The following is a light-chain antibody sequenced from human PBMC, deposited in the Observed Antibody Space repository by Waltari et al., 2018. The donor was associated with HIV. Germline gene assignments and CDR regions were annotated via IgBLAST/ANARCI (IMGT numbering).Light chain of an antibody. CDR2: TNN. Sequence: QSVLTQPPSASGTPGQRVTISCSGSSSNIGGNTVNWFQPLPGTAPKLLIYTNNQRPSWVPDRCSGSKSGTSSSLAISVLQSEDEADYYCAAWDDSLNGVVFGGGTKLTVL. CDR3: AAWDDSLNGVV. J-gene: IGLJ2*01. V-gene: IGLV1-44*01. CDR1: SSNIGGNT.